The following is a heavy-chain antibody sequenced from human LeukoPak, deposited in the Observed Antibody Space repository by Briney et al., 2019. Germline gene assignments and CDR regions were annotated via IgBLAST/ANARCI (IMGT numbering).Heavy chain of an antibody. D-gene: IGHD1-26*01. Sequence: SETLSLTCAVSGYSISSGYYWGWIRQPPGKGLEWIGSIYHSGSTYYNPSLKSRATISADTTKNQFSLKLSSVTAADTAVYYCARHSGSYLGAFDIWGQGTMVTVSS. CDR3: ARHSGSYLGAFDI. CDR1: GYSISSGYY. CDR2: IYHSGST. V-gene: IGHV4-38-2*01. J-gene: IGHJ3*02.